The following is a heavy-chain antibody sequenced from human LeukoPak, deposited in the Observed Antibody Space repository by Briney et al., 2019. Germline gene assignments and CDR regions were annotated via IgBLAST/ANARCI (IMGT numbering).Heavy chain of an antibody. CDR1: GFTFSDYY. D-gene: IGHD6-19*01. J-gene: IGHJ6*03. Sequence: GGSLRLSCAASGFTFSDYYMSWIRQAPGKGLEWVSYISSSGSTIYYADSVKGRFTISRDNAKNSLYLQMNSLRAEDTAVYYCARVRSYSGLNYYMDVWGKGTTVTVSS. CDR2: ISSSGSTI. CDR3: ARVRSYSGLNYYMDV. V-gene: IGHV3-11*04.